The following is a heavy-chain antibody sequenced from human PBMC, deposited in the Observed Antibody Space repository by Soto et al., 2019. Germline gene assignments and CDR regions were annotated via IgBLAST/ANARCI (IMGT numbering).Heavy chain of an antibody. D-gene: IGHD2-15*01. CDR2: ISSSSTTI. CDR1: GFTFSNFG. Sequence: EVQLVESGGGLVQPGGSLRLSCEASGFTFSNFGINWVRQAPGKGLEWVSHISSSSTTIYYAESVKGRFTISRDNAKNSLYLQMSSLRGEGTAVYYCATSFITTSGTTAWGQGTLVTVSS. V-gene: IGHV3-48*01. CDR3: ATSFITTSGTTA. J-gene: IGHJ4*02.